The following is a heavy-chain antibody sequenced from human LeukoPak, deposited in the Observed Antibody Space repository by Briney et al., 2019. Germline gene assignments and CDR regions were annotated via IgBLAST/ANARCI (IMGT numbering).Heavy chain of an antibody. Sequence: ASVKVSCKASGYTFTSYGISWARQAPGQGLEWMGWISAYNGNTNYAQKLQGRVTMTTDTSTSTAYMELRSLRSDDTAVYYCAVGRSYSSGWWEGYYFDYWGQGTLVTVSS. D-gene: IGHD6-19*01. CDR2: ISAYNGNT. J-gene: IGHJ4*02. CDR1: GYTFTSYG. CDR3: AVGRSYSSGWWEGYYFDY. V-gene: IGHV1-18*01.